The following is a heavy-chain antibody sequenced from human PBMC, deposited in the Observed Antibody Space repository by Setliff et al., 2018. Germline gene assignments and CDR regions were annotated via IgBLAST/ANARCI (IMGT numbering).Heavy chain of an antibody. CDR1: GYTLTELS. V-gene: IGHV1-24*01. Sequence: VASVKVSCKVSGYTLTELSMHWVRQAPGKGLEWMGGFDPEDGETIYAQKFQGRVTMTEDTSTDTAYMELSSLRSEDTAVYYCARDPRQNDNFWSGYYYYYYYGMDVWGQGTTVTV. D-gene: IGHD3-3*01. CDR2: FDPEDGET. J-gene: IGHJ6*02. CDR3: ARDPRQNDNFWSGYYYYYYYGMDV.